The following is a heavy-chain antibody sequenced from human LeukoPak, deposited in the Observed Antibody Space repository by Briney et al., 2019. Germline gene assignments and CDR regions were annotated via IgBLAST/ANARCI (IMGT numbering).Heavy chain of an antibody. CDR3: ARDTFQPGLIDS. D-gene: IGHD2-2*01. Sequence: GGSLRLSCAASGFTFSLYAMNWVRQAPGKALEWVSYINDESSDIHYAGSVRGRFTISRDDARQTLYLQVSSLRVEDTAVYYCARDTFQPGLIDSWGQGTLVTVSS. CDR2: INDESSDI. J-gene: IGHJ4*02. V-gene: IGHV3-21*05. CDR1: GFTFSLYA.